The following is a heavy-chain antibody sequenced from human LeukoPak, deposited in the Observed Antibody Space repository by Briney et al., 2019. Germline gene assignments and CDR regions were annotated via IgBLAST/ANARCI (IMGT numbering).Heavy chain of an antibody. CDR2: IYSSGGT. D-gene: IGHD3-22*01. V-gene: IGHV3-53*01. CDR1: GLTVCDNY. Sequence: GGSLRLSCAASGLTVCDNYMSWVRQVPGRGLEWVSVIYSSGGTFYTDSVKGRLTISRDCSKNTLHLQMNNLRVDDTAVYYCARDSNGRASWGQGTVVTVCS. CDR3: ARDSNGRAS. J-gene: IGHJ4*02.